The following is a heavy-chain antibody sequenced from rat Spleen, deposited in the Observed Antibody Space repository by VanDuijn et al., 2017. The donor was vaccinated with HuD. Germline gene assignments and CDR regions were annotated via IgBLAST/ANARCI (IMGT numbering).Heavy chain of an antibody. J-gene: IGHJ4*01. D-gene: IGHD1-6*01. Sequence: QVQLKESGPGLVQPSQTLSLTCTVSGFSLISNTIHWVREPPGKGLEWMGVIWGNGNANYNSALKSRLSISRDTSKNQVFLKMNSLQSEDTTTYYCTRDGIMYPYGVLDAWGQGASVTVSP. V-gene: IGHV2-13*01. CDR1: GFSLISNT. CDR3: TRDGIMYPYGVLDA. CDR2: IWGNGNA.